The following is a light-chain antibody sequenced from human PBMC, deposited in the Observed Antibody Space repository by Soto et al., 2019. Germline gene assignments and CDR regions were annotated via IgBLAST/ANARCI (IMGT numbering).Light chain of an antibody. CDR1: LSVSRN. J-gene: IGKJ1*01. CDR2: DAS. Sequence: EIVMTQSPATLSVSPGERATLSCWASLSVSRNLAWYQQKPGQAPRLLIFDASTRATGIPARFSGSGSGTEFTLTITSLQSEDFAVYYCQQYNAWPRTFGQGTKVEIK. CDR3: QQYNAWPRT. V-gene: IGKV3-15*01.